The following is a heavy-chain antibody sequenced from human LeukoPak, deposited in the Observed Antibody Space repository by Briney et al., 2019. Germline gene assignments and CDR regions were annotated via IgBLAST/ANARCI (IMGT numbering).Heavy chain of an antibody. CDR1: GFTFNSYG. J-gene: IGHJ6*02. CDR3: ARDVARGVRAKLFQYYGMDV. V-gene: IGHV3-33*01. D-gene: IGHD1-26*01. CDR2: IWYDGSNK. Sequence: GGSLRLSCAASGFTFNSYGMHWVRQAPGKGLEWVAVIWYDGSNKYYVDSVKGRFTIPRDNSKSTLHLQMNSLRAEDTAVYYCARDVARGVRAKLFQYYGMDVWGQGTTVTVSS.